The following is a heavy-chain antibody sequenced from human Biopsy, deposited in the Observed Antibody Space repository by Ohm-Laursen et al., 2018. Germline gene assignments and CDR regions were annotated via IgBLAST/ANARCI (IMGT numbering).Heavy chain of an antibody. CDR1: GVSINGGRYY. D-gene: IGHD5-12*01. CDR2: IFYSANT. Sequence: SQTLSLTCTVSGVSINGGRYYWNWIRHHPGKGLEWIGNIFYSANTYYNPSLKSRVTISVGTSKNQFSLELSSVTAADTAVYYCARLGSGDYFPTFFDFWGQGALVTVSS. CDR3: ARLGSGDYFPTFFDF. V-gene: IGHV4-31*03. J-gene: IGHJ4*02.